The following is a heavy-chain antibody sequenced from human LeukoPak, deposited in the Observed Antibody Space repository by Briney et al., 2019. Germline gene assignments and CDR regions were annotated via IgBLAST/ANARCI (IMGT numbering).Heavy chain of an antibody. Sequence: SETLSLTGAVYGGSFSGYYWSWIRQPPGKGLEWIGEINHSGSTNYNPSLKSRVTISVDTSKNQFSLKLSSVTAADTAVYYCARGLYCSSTSCHPVPFDPWGQGTLVTVSS. CDR3: ARGLYCSSTSCHPVPFDP. J-gene: IGHJ5*02. D-gene: IGHD2-2*01. V-gene: IGHV4-34*01. CDR2: INHSGST. CDR1: GGSFSGYY.